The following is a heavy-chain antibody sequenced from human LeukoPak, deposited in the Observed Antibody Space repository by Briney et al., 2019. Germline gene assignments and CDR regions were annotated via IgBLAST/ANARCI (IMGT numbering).Heavy chain of an antibody. CDR1: GFTFSSYA. CDR3: ARERVRGYSYGYLDY. V-gene: IGHV3-30*04. Sequence: PGRSLRLSCAASGFTFSSYAMHWVRQAPGKGLEWVAVISYDGSNKYYADSVKGRFTISRDNSKNTPYLQMNSLRAEDTAVYYCARERVRGYSYGYLDYWGPGTLVTVSP. CDR2: ISYDGSNK. J-gene: IGHJ4*02. D-gene: IGHD5-18*01.